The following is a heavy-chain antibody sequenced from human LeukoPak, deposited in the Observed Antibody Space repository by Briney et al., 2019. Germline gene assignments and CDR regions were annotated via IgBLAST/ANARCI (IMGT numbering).Heavy chain of an antibody. CDR1: GGSISSDY. D-gene: IGHD5/OR15-5a*01. Sequence: PSETLSLTCTVSGGSISSDYWSWIRQPPGKGLEWIGYMYYSGSTQYNPSLKSRFTISVDTSKNRFSLKLSSVSAADTAVYYCARDVSTLIDYWGQGTLVTVSS. J-gene: IGHJ4*02. V-gene: IGHV4-59*01. CDR3: ARDVSTLIDY. CDR2: MYYSGST.